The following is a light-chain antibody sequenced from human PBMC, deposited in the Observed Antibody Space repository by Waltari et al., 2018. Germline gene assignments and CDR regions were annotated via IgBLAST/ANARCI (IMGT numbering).Light chain of an antibody. CDR3: QQYGNSLT. J-gene: IGKJ4*01. CDR1: QSISANH. V-gene: IGKV3-20*01. Sequence: EVVLTQSPGTPSLSPVERATLSCRASQSISANHLVWYQQKLAPHPRLHIYGASSRATGVPDRFSGSGSGTDFTLTISRLEPEDFAVYYCQQYGNSLTFGGGTKVEIK. CDR2: GAS.